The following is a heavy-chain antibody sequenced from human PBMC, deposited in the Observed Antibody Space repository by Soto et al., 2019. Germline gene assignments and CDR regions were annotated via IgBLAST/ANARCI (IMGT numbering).Heavy chain of an antibody. Sequence: QLQLQESGPGLVKPSETLSLTCTVSGGSISSSSYYWGWIRQPPGKGLEWIGSIYYSGSTYYNPSLKSRVTISVDTSKNQFSLKLSSVTAADTAVYYCARHNPIITIFGVVTPRHDYWGQGTLVTVSS. J-gene: IGHJ4*02. CDR2: IYYSGST. V-gene: IGHV4-39*01. D-gene: IGHD3-3*01. CDR1: GGSISSSSYY. CDR3: ARHNPIITIFGVVTPRHDY.